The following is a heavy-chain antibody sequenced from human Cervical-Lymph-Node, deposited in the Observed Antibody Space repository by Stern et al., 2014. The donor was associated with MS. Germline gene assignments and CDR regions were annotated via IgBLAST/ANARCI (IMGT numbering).Heavy chain of an antibody. J-gene: IGHJ4*02. CDR3: AKDRNVGNAGTSFLDN. Sequence: EVQLVESGGGMVHPGRSLRLSCAVSGFRFEDYAMHWVRQVPGKGLEWVAGISWDSRRIDYGDSVKGRVTISRDNAKNSLYLEMSSLIREDTALYYCAKDRNVGNAGTSFLDNWGQGTQVTVSS. CDR1: GFRFEDYA. D-gene: IGHD1-7*01. V-gene: IGHV3-9*01. CDR2: ISWDSRRI.